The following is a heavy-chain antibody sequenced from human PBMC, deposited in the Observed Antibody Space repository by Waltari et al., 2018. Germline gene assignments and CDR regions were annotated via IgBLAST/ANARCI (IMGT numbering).Heavy chain of an antibody. D-gene: IGHD2-2*01. CDR1: GFTVSCNY. V-gene: IGHV3-66*02. Sequence: EVQVVESGGGLVQPWGSLRLSCAASGFTVSCNYMNWVRQAPGKGLEWVSVIYSGGDTYYADSVKGRFTMSRDNSENTLFLQMNSLRPEDTAVYYCARSKGVVPAAIYNWGQGTLVTVSS. J-gene: IGHJ4*02. CDR3: ARSKGVVPAAIYN. CDR2: IYSGGDT.